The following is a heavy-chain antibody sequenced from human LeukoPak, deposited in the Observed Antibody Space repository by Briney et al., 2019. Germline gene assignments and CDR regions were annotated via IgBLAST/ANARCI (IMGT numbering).Heavy chain of an antibody. CDR1: GGSITNNNYY. D-gene: IGHD3-10*01. V-gene: IGHV4-39*07. CDR2: LYYSGST. CDR3: ARGAMVRGVIRSDAFDI. Sequence: SETLSLTCTVSGGSITNNNYYWDWIRQPPGKGLEWIGDLYYSGSTNYNPSLKSRVTMSVDTSKNQFSLKLSSVTAADTAVYYCARGAMVRGVIRSDAFDIWGQGTMVTVSS. J-gene: IGHJ3*02.